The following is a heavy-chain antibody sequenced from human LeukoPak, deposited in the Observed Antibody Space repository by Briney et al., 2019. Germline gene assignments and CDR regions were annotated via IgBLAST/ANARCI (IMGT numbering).Heavy chain of an antibody. J-gene: IGHJ4*02. V-gene: IGHV4-39*01. D-gene: IGHD3-9*01. Sequence: SETLSLTCTVSGGSVSSSIYYWGWIRQPPGKGLEWIGSIYYSGSTSYNPSLKSRVTISVDTSKNQFSLKLTSVTAADTAVYYCASRNDILTGSVFDFWGQGTLVTVSS. CDR3: ASRNDILTGSVFDF. CDR2: IYYSGST. CDR1: GGSVSSSIYY.